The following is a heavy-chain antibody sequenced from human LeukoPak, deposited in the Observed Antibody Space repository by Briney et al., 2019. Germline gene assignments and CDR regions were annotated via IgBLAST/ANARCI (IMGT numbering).Heavy chain of an antibody. CDR3: ARAYNYYDSSGYYLGYYFDY. J-gene: IGHJ4*02. CDR2: SNAGNGNT. V-gene: IGHV1-3*02. CDR1: GYTFTSYA. D-gene: IGHD3-22*01. Sequence: ASVKVSCKASGYTFTSYAMHWVRQAPGQRLEWMEWSNAGNGNTKYSQEFQGRVTITRDTSASTAYMELSSLRSEDMAVYYCARAYNYYDSSGYYLGYYFDYWGQGTLVTVSS.